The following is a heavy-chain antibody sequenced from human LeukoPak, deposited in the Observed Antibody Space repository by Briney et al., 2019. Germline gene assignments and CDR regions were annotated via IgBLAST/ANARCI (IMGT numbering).Heavy chain of an antibody. CDR3: ARGLYGQFDY. V-gene: IGHV4-34*01. J-gene: IGHJ4*02. CDR1: GGSFSGYY. Sequence: SETLSLTCAVYGGSFSGYYWSWIRQPPGKGLEWIGEINHSGSTNYNPSLKSRVTISVDTSKNQFYLKLSSVTAADTAVYYCARGLYGQFDYWGQGTLVTVSS. CDR2: INHSGST. D-gene: IGHD2-8*01.